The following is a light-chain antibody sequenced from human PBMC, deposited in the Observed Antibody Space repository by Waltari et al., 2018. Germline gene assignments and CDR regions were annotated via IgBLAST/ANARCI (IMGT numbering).Light chain of an antibody. CDR3: QQYYSTPPT. Sequence: DIVMTQSPDSLAVSLGERATINCKSSPSVLYSSNNKNYLAWYQQKPGQPPKLLIYWASTRESGVPDRFSCSGSGTDFTLTISSLQAEDVAVYYCQQYYSTPPTFGQGTKVEIK. CDR1: PSVLYSSNNKNY. V-gene: IGKV4-1*01. CDR2: WAS. J-gene: IGKJ1*01.